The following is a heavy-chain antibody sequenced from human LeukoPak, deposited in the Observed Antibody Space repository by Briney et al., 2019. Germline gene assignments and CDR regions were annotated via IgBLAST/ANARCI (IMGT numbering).Heavy chain of an antibody. Sequence: SETLSLSCTVSGGSISSYYWSWIRQPPGKGLEWIGYIYYSGSTNYNPSLKSRVTISVDTSKNQFSLKLSSVTAADTAVYYCARAFYYYGMDVWGQGTTVTVSS. CDR3: ARAFYYYGMDV. CDR1: GGSISSYY. CDR2: IYYSGST. V-gene: IGHV4-59*01. J-gene: IGHJ6*02.